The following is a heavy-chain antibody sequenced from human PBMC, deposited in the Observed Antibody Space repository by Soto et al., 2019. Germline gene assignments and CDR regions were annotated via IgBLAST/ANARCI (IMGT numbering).Heavy chain of an antibody. CDR3: ARDQGDTAMASFDY. Sequence: GGSLRLSCAASGFTFSSYSMNWVRQAPGKGLEWVSSISSSSSYIYYADSVKGRFTISRDNAKNSLYLQMNSLRAEDTAVYYCARDQGDTAMASFDYWGQGTLVTVSS. D-gene: IGHD5-18*01. CDR2: ISSSSSYI. CDR1: GFTFSSYS. J-gene: IGHJ4*02. V-gene: IGHV3-21*01.